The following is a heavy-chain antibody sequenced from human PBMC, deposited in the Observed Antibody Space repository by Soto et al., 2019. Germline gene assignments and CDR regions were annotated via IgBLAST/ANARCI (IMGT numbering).Heavy chain of an antibody. Sequence: PGGSLRLSCAASGFTFSSYAMRWVRQAPGKGLEWVSAISGSGGSTYYADSVKGRFTISRDNSKNTLYLQMNSLRAEDTAVYYCAKIASSSWHGRFRYFDYWGQGTLVTVSS. J-gene: IGHJ4*02. CDR1: GFTFSSYA. CDR2: ISGSGGST. V-gene: IGHV3-23*01. D-gene: IGHD6-13*01. CDR3: AKIASSSWHGRFRYFDY.